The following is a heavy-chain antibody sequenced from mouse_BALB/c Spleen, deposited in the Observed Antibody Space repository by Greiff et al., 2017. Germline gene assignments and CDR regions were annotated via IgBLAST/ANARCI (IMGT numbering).Heavy chain of an antibody. CDR1: GFTFSSFG. J-gene: IGHJ4*01. Sequence: EVQVVESGGGLVQPGGSRKLSCAASGFTFSSFGMHWVRQAPEKGLEWVAYISSGSSTIYYADTVKGRFTISRDNPKNTLFLQMTSLRSEDTAMYYCARSGGRRGYAMDYWGQGTSVTVSS. CDR3: ARSGGRRGYAMDY. CDR2: ISSGSSTI. V-gene: IGHV5-17*02. D-gene: IGHD1-1*01.